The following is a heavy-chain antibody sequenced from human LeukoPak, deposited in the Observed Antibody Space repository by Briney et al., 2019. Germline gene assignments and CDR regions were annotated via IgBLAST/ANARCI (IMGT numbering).Heavy chain of an antibody. D-gene: IGHD3-22*01. V-gene: IGHV3-21*01. CDR3: ARSFRGHYDSSGYDY. CDR1: GFTFSSYT. J-gene: IGHJ4*02. Sequence: GGSLRLSCAASGFTFSSYTMNWVRQAPGKGLEWVSSISTSSSYIYYADSVKGRFTISRDNAKNLLYLQMNSLRAEDTAVYSCARSFRGHYDSSGYDYWGQGTLVTVSS. CDR2: ISTSSSYI.